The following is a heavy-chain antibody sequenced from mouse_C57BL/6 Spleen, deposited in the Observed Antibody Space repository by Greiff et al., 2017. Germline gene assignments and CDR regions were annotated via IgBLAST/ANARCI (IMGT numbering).Heavy chain of an antibody. CDR2: ISYDGSN. Sequence: DVKLVESGPGLVKPSQSLSLTCSVSGYSITSCYYWYWIRQFPGNKLECMRYISYDGSNNYNPSIKNRISITRDTSKNQLFLTLNSVTTEDTATSYCAELVYWYFDVWGTGTTVTVSS. CDR1: GYSITSCYY. D-gene: IGHD4-1*01. V-gene: IGHV3-6*01. J-gene: IGHJ1*03. CDR3: AELVYWYFDV.